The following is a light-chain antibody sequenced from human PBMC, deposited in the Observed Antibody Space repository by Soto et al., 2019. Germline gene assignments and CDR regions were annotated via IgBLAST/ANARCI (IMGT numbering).Light chain of an antibody. CDR3: CSYAGSSYV. Sequence: QSALTQPRSVSGSPGQSVTISCTGTSSDVGGYNYVSWYQQHPGKAPKLMIYDVSKRPSGVPDRFSGPKSGNTASLTISGLQAEDEADYYCCSYAGSSYVFGTGTKSPS. J-gene: IGLJ1*01. V-gene: IGLV2-11*01. CDR1: SSDVGGYNY. CDR2: DVS.